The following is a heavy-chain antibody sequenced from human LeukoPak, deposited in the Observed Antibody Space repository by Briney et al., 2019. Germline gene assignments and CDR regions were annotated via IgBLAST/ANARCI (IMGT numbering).Heavy chain of an antibody. CDR3: ARGRRGIATIIDY. V-gene: IGHV4-59*01. J-gene: IGHJ4*02. CDR1: GGSISSYY. Sequence: SETLSLTCTVSGGSISSYYWSWIRQPPGKGLEWIGYIYYSGSTNYNPSLKSRVTISVDTSKNQSSLKLSSVTAADTAVYYCARGRRGIATIIDYWGQGTLVTVSS. CDR2: IYYSGST. D-gene: IGHD5-12*01.